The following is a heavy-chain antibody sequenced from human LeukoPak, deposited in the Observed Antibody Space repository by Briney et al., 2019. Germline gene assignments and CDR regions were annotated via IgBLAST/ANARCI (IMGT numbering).Heavy chain of an antibody. D-gene: IGHD6-19*01. J-gene: IGHJ6*03. CDR2: INYSGST. CDR3: ARGAKAVGVAYYYYYIDV. V-gene: IGHV4-34*01. CDR1: GGSFSGYY. Sequence: PSETLSLTCAVYGGSFSGYYWIWIRQPPGKGLEWIGEINYSGSTNYNPSLKSRVTISVDTSKNQFSLKLSSLTAADTAVYYCARGAKAVGVAYYYYYIDVWGKGTTVTVSS.